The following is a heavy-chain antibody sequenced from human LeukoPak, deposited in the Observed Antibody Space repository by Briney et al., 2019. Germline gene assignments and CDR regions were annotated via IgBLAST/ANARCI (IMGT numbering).Heavy chain of an antibody. CDR2: TKYRSKWFN. CDR3: AREDYDDSGGWYFDL. V-gene: IGHV6-1*01. CDR1: GDSVSSNSVS. D-gene: IGHD3-3*01. J-gene: IGHJ2*01. Sequence: SQTLSLTCAISGDSVSSNSVSWNWIRQSPSRGLEWLGRTKYRSKWFNDYGAFVKSRITINPDTSKNQFSLKLSSVTAADTAVYYCAREDYDDSGGWYFDLWGRGTLVTVSS.